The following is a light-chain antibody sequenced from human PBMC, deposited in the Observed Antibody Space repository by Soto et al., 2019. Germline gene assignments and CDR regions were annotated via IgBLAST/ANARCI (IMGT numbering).Light chain of an antibody. CDR2: TSN. Sequence: QSVLTQPPSASGTPGQTVTISCSGSTSNIGQNTLNWYQQLPGTAPKLLISTSNRRPSGVRDRYSGSKSGTSASLAISGLQSVDEAHYYCAAWDDSLNVVVFGGGTKLTVL. CDR3: AAWDDSLNVVV. V-gene: IGLV1-44*01. CDR1: TSNIGQNT. J-gene: IGLJ2*01.